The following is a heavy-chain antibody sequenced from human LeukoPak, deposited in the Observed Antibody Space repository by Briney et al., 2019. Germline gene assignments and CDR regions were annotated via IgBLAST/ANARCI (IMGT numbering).Heavy chain of an antibody. Sequence: SETLSLACTVSGGSTSSSSYYWGWIRQPPGKELEWIGSTYSGGSSYYNPSLKSRVTISVDTSNNQFSLKVNSVTAADTAVYYCARDAGHQLSRRNYYAMDVWGQGTTVTVSS. CDR1: GGSTSSSSYY. D-gene: IGHD1-1*01. V-gene: IGHV4-39*07. CDR3: ARDAGHQLSRRNYYAMDV. J-gene: IGHJ6*02. CDR2: TYSGGSS.